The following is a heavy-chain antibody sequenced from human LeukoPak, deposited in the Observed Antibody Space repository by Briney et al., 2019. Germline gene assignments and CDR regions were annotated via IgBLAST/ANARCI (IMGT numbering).Heavy chain of an antibody. CDR2: ISGSGGST. CDR3: AKCVRTKGDYGYYFDY. Sequence: KSGGSLRLSCAASGFTFSSYAMSWVRQAPGKGLEWVSAISGSGGSTYYADSVKGRFTISRDNSKNTLYLQMNSLRAEDTAVYYCAKCVRTKGDYGYYFDYWGQGTLVTVSS. J-gene: IGHJ4*02. CDR1: GFTFSSYA. V-gene: IGHV3-23*01. D-gene: IGHD4-17*01.